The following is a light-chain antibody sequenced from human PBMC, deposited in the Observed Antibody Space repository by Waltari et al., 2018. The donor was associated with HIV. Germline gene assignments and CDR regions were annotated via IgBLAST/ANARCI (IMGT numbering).Light chain of an antibody. CDR3: ATWDDTLDGPV. CDR2: SNS. J-gene: IGLJ3*02. Sequence: QSVLTQSPSASGTPGQRVTISCSGGTSNIGSNSVSWYQQVPGTAPQLFMFSNSWRPSAVPDRFSVSKSGTAAPLAISGLQSEDEADYYCATWDDTLDGPVFGGGTRLTVL. V-gene: IGLV1-44*01. CDR1: TSNIGSNS.